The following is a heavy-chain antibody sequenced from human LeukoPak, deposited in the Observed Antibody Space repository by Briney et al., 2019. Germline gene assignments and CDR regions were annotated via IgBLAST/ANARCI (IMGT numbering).Heavy chain of an antibody. Sequence: GGSLRLSCAASGFTFSTSAMNWVRQAPGKGLEWVSSINNVRSHIYYADSVRGRFTISRDNANNVLYLQMNSLRAEDTAVYYCARSLMTDFFDGMDVWGQGTTVTVSS. V-gene: IGHV3-21*06. J-gene: IGHJ6*02. CDR3: ARSLMTDFFDGMDV. D-gene: IGHD3/OR15-3a*01. CDR1: GFTFSTSA. CDR2: INNVRSHI.